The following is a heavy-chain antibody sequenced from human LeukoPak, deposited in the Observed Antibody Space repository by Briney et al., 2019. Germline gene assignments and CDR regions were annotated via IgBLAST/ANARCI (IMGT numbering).Heavy chain of an antibody. Sequence: PGGSLRLSCAASGFTFDDYAMHWVRHAPGKGLEWVSLISGDGGSTYYADSVKGRFTISRDNSKNSLYLQMNSLRTEDTALYYCAKDSLDGYSYGSEYGMDVWGQGTTVTVSS. CDR1: GFTFDDYA. CDR2: ISGDGGST. D-gene: IGHD5-18*01. V-gene: IGHV3-43*02. CDR3: AKDSLDGYSYGSEYGMDV. J-gene: IGHJ6*02.